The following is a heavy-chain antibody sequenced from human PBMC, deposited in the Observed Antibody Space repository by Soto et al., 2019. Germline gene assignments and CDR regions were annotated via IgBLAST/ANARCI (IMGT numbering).Heavy chain of an antibody. CDR1: GGSFSDYY. D-gene: IGHD2-15*01. CDR3: AREKPASRHHDY. V-gene: IGHV4-34*02. Sequence: QVQLQQWGAGLLKPSETLSLTCAVYGGSFSDYYWSWIRQTPEKGLEWIGEVSHSGSTTYNPSLKNRVTIAIDTSKNQFSLTLNSVTAADTAMYFCAREKPASRHHDYWGQGNLVTVSS. J-gene: IGHJ4*02. CDR2: VSHSGST.